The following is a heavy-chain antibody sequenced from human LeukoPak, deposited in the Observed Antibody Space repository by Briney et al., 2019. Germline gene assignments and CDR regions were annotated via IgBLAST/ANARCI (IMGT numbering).Heavy chain of an antibody. CDR2: IRRKAHGGTT. D-gene: IGHD3-22*01. Sequence: PGGSLRLSCTTSGFTFGDYAMSWVRQAPGKGLEWVSFIRRKAHGGTTEYAASVKGRFSSSRDDSKSIAYLQMNSLKTEDTAVYFCTRVTYYYDNRGYFHFDSWGQGSLVTVSS. CDR3: TRVTYYYDNRGYFHFDS. CDR1: GFTFGDYA. V-gene: IGHV3-49*04. J-gene: IGHJ4*02.